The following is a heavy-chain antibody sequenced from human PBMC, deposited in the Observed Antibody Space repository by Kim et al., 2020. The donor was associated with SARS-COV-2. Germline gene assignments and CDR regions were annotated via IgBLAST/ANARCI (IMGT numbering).Heavy chain of an antibody. CDR1: GDSVSSNSAA. D-gene: IGHD6-19*01. Sequence: SQTLSLTCAISGDSVSSNSAAWNWIRQSPSRGLEWLGRTYYRSKWYNDYAVSVKSRITINPDTSKNQFSLQLNSVTPEDTAVYYCARDQGLGIAVAGPYYFDYWGQGTLGTVSS. CDR3: ARDQGLGIAVAGPYYFDY. CDR2: TYYRSKWYN. J-gene: IGHJ4*02. V-gene: IGHV6-1*01.